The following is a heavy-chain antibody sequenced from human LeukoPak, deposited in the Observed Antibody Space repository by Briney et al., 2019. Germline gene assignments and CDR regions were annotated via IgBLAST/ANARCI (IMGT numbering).Heavy chain of an antibody. D-gene: IGHD6-13*01. CDR3: ARAPGSIAAAGQLDY. J-gene: IGHJ4*02. CDR2: IYYSGST. CDR1: GGSISSHY. V-gene: IGHV4-59*11. Sequence: PSETLSLTCTVSGGSISSHYWSWIRQPPGKGLEWVGYIYYSGSTKYNPSLKSRVTISVDTSKNQFSLKLSSVTAADTAVYYCARAPGSIAAAGQLDYWGQGTLVTVSS.